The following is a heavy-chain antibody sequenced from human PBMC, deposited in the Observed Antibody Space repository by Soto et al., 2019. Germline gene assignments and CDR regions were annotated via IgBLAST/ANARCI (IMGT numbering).Heavy chain of an antibody. CDR1: GYYFTGYY. CDR2: INPNSGVT. V-gene: IGHV1-2*02. D-gene: IGHD6-19*01. J-gene: IGHJ5*02. CDR3: ATNLFSSTSRGSDFDP. Sequence: QVRLVQSGTEMKKPGASVKVSCKASGYYFTGYYMHWVRQAPGQGLEWMGWINPNSGVTNYPQRFQGRVTMTRYTSISTAYLEVKRLTSDDTAVYYCATNLFSSTSRGSDFDPWGQGTLVIVS.